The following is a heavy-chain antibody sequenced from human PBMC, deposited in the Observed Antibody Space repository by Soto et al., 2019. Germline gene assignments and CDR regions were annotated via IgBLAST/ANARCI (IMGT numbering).Heavy chain of an antibody. CDR3: AKDDPYYDFWSGPDY. CDR2: ISYDGSNK. J-gene: IGHJ4*02. V-gene: IGHV3-30*18. D-gene: IGHD3-3*01. CDR1: GFTFSSYG. Sequence: GGSLRLSCAASGFTFSSYGMHWVRQAPGKGLEWVAVISYDGSNKYYADSVKGRFTISRDNSKNTLYLQMNSLRAEDTAVYYCAKDDPYYDFWSGPDYWGQGTLVTVSS.